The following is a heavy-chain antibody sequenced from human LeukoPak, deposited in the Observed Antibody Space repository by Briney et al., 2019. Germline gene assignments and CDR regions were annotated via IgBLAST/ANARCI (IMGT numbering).Heavy chain of an antibody. D-gene: IGHD5-12*01. V-gene: IGHV4-39*07. CDR1: GGSISSSSYY. CDR2: IFYTGST. J-gene: IGHJ4*02. Sequence: SETLSLTCTVSGGSISSSSYYWGWIRQPPGKGLEWIGTIFYTGSTYYNPSLKSRVTISVDTSKNQFSLKLSSVTAADTAVYYCARENSGNEQGYWGQGTLVTVSS. CDR3: ARENSGNEQGY.